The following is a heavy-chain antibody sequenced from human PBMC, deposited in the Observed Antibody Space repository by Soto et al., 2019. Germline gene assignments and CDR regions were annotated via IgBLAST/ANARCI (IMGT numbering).Heavy chain of an antibody. Sequence: EVQLVESGGGLVQPGGSLRLSCAASGFTFSSYSMNWVRQAPGKGLEWVSYISSSSASIYYADSVKGRFTISRDNAKKSLYLQMNSLRAEDTAVHYCARPYDMDVWGQGTTVTVSS. CDR2: ISSSSASI. CDR1: GFTFSSYS. CDR3: ARPYDMDV. V-gene: IGHV3-48*01. J-gene: IGHJ6*02.